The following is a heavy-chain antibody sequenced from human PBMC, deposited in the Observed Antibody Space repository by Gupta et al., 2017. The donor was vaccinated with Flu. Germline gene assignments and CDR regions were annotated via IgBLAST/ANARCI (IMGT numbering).Heavy chain of an antibody. CDR2: INYGGAT. V-gene: IGHV4-39*01. CDR1: GDSISDTNYN. Sequence: QLQLQESGPGLAHPSETLSLTCAVSGDSISDTNYNWGWIRQPPGKGLEWIGSINYGGATFYNPSLKSRVTISIDTSKSQVSLKLTSVTVADTALYFCARRISYGKTFDYWGQGTLVAVSS. J-gene: IGHJ4*02. CDR3: ARRISYGKTFDY. D-gene: IGHD5-18*01.